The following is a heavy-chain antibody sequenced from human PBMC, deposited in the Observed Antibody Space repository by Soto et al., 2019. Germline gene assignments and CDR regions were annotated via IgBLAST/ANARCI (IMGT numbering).Heavy chain of an antibody. CDR3: ATVPYYYDSSGYITDAFDI. D-gene: IGHD3-22*01. CDR1: GFTFSSYA. Sequence: PVGSLRLSCAASGFTFSSYAMHWVRQAPGKGLEWVAVISYDGSNKYYADSVKGRFTISRDNSKNTLYLQMNSLRAEDTAVYYCATVPYYYDSSGYITDAFDIWGQGTMVTVSS. V-gene: IGHV3-30-3*01. J-gene: IGHJ3*02. CDR2: ISYDGSNK.